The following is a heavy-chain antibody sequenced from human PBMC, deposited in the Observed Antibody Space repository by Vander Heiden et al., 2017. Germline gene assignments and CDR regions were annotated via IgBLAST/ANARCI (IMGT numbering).Heavy chain of an antibody. CDR2: IHHRGRT. J-gene: IGHJ4*02. Sequence: QVHLQESGPGLVKPSETLSLTCAVSGYSISSGYHWGWIRQPPGKGLEWIGSIHHRGRTYYNPSLRSRVTISVDTSKNQFSLRLNSVTAADTAVYYCARAKEVAASPGFDYWGQGTLVTVSS. V-gene: IGHV4-38-2*01. CDR1: GYSISSGYH. CDR3: ARAKEVAASPGFDY. D-gene: IGHD2-15*01.